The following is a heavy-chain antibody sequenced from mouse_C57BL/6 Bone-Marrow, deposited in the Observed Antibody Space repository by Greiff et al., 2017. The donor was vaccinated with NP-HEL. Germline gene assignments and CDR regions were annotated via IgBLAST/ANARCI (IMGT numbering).Heavy chain of an antibody. CDR2: IWTGGGT. D-gene: IGHD1-1*01. CDR3: APHYYGSSYWYFDV. CDR1: GFSLTSYA. V-gene: IGHV2-9-1*01. Sequence: VQLQESGPGLVAPSQSLSITCTVSGFSLTSYAISWVRQPPGKGLEWLGVIWTGGGTNYNSALKSKLSISKDNSKSQVFLKMNSLQTDDTARYYCAPHYYGSSYWYFDVWGTGTTVTVSS. J-gene: IGHJ1*03.